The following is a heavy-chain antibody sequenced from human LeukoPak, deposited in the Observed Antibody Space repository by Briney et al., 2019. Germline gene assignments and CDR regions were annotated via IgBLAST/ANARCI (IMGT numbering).Heavy chain of an antibody. CDR2: INSDGSST. V-gene: IGHV3-74*01. D-gene: IGHD3/OR15-3a*01. CDR3: VLDLFSSFAFDI. J-gene: IGHJ3*02. Sequence: GGSLRLSCAASGFTFSRYWMRWVRQAPGKGLLWVSRINSDGSSTYYADSVKGRFTTSRDNAKNALHLQMNSLTAEDTAVYYCVLDLFSSFAFDIWGQGTMVAVSS. CDR1: GFTFSRYW.